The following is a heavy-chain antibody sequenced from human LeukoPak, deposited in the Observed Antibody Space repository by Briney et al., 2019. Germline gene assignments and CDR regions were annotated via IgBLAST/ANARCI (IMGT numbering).Heavy chain of an antibody. CDR3: ARELGVVFSYYFDY. J-gene: IGHJ4*02. CDR1: GFTFSSYW. CDR2: IKQDGSEK. Sequence: PGGSLRLSCAASGFTFSSYWMSWVRQAPGKGLEWVANIKQDGSEKYYVGSVKGRFTISRDNAKNSLYLQMNSLRAEDTAVYYCARELGVVFSYYFDYWGQGTLVTVSS. V-gene: IGHV3-7*01. D-gene: IGHD2-8*01.